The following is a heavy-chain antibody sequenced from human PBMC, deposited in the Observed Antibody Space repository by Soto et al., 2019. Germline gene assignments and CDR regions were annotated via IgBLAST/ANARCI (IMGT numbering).Heavy chain of an antibody. CDR2: IYHSGST. CDR3: ARAKGVVPAALSY. V-gene: IGHV4-30-2*01. J-gene: IGHJ4*02. D-gene: IGHD2-2*01. CDR1: GGSISSGGYS. Sequence: SETLSLTCAVSGGSISSGGYSWSWIRQPPGKGLEWVGYIYHSGSTYYNPSLKSRVTISVDRSKNQFSLKLSSVTAADTAVYYCARAKGVVPAALSYWGQGTLVTVSS.